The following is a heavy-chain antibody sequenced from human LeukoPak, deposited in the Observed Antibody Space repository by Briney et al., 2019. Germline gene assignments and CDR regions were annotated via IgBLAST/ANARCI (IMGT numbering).Heavy chain of an antibody. D-gene: IGHD1-26*01. CDR2: IRSKANNYAT. CDR3: TGPLSGATLY. V-gene: IGHV3-73*01. CDR1: GFTFNSYS. J-gene: IGHJ4*02. Sequence: PGGSLRLSCAASGFTFNSYSMHWVRQASGKGLEWVGRIRSKANNYATTYAASVKGRFTISRDDSKNTAYLQMNSLKTEDTAVYYCTGPLSGATLYWGQGTLVTVSS.